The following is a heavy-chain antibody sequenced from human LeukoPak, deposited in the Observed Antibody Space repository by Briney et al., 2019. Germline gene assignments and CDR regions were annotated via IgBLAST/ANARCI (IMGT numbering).Heavy chain of an antibody. V-gene: IGHV3-30*02. CDR2: ILYDGSNK. J-gene: IGHJ2*01. Sequence: GGSLRLSCAASGFTFTSYGMHWVRQAPGKGLEWVSLILYDGSNKYYVDSVKSRFTISRDNSKNTLYLQMDRLRAEDTAVYYCAKDAYCSSTRCYGNWYFDLWGRGTQVTVSA. CDR3: AKDAYCSSTRCYGNWYFDL. D-gene: IGHD2-2*01. CDR1: GFTFTSYG.